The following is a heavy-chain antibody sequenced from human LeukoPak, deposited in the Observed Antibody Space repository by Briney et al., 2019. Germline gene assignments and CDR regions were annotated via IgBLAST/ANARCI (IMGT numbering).Heavy chain of an antibody. J-gene: IGHJ4*02. CDR2: INPNSGGT. CDR3: ARSLSIAARPALGY. Sequence: ASVKVSCKASGYTFTGYYMHWVRQAPGQGLEWKGWINPNSGGTNYAQKFQGRVTMTSDTSISTAYMELSRLRSDDTAVYYCARSLSIAARPALGYSGQGTLVTVSS. V-gene: IGHV1-2*02. CDR1: GYTFTGYY. D-gene: IGHD6-6*01.